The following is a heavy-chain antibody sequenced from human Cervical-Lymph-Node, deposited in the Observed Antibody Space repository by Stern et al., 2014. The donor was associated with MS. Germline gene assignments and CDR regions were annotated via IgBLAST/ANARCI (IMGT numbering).Heavy chain of an antibody. CDR1: GGSISSGYYY. D-gene: IGHD5-12*01. V-gene: IGHV4-31*03. J-gene: IGHJ4*02. CDR3: AEVGAGGYQIY. Sequence: QVQLQESGPGLVKPSQTLSLTCNVSGGSISSGYYYWSWIRQHPGKGPEWIGYIDYSGITNYNPSLKSGVNISLGASKNQSTLLLSSVTAADTAVYYCAEVGAGGYQIYWGQGTLVTVSS. CDR2: IDYSGIT.